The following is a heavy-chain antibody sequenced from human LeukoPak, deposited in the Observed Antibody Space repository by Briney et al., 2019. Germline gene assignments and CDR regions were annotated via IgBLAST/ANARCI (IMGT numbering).Heavy chain of an antibody. Sequence: PSETLSLTCTVSGGSISSYYWSWIRQPPGKGLEWIGYIYYSGSTNCNPSLKSRVTISVDTSKNQFSLKLSSVTAADTAVYYCARAYCSSTSCYVYFDYWGQGTLVTVSS. CDR1: GGSISSYY. V-gene: IGHV4-59*01. CDR2: IYYSGST. CDR3: ARAYCSSTSCYVYFDY. J-gene: IGHJ4*02. D-gene: IGHD2-2*01.